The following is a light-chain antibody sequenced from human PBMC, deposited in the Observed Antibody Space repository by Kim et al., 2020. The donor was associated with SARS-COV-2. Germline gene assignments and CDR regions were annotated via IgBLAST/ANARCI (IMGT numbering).Light chain of an antibody. Sequence: QSLTISCTGTSSDVCGYNYVSWYQQHPGKAPKLMIYDVSNRPSGVSNRFSGSKSGNTASLTISGLQAEDEADYYCSSYTSSSTLVVFGGGTQLTVL. V-gene: IGLV2-14*03. J-gene: IGLJ2*01. CDR3: SSYTSSSTLVV. CDR2: DVS. CDR1: SSDVCGYNY.